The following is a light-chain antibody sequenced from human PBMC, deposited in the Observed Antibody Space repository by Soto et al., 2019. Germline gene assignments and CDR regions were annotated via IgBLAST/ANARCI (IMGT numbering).Light chain of an antibody. CDR2: GAS. Sequence: EIVLTQSPGTLSLSPGERATLSCRASQSVSSRDLAWYPQKPGQAPRLLIYGASSRATGIPDRFSGSGSGTDFNLNISRLEPEDFAVYYCQQYGSSPPYTFGQGTKLEIK. CDR3: QQYGSSPPYT. V-gene: IGKV3-20*01. CDR1: QSVSSRD. J-gene: IGKJ2*01.